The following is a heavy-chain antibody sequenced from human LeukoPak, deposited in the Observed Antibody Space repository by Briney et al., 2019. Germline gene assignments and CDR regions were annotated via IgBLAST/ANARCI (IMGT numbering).Heavy chain of an antibody. J-gene: IGHJ6*03. Sequence: GASVKLSCKPSGYTFTPYYIHWVRQAPGQGLEWMGWINPKNGGTKYAQSFEGRFTMTTDTTTSTVYMELSRLGSDDTAVYYCARDPSHYYYTDVWGKGTTVTVSS. CDR3: ARDPSHYYYTDV. CDR1: GYTFTPYY. V-gene: IGHV1-2*02. CDR2: INPKNGGT.